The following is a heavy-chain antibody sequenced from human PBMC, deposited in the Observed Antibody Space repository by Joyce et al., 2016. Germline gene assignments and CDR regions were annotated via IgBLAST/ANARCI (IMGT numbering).Heavy chain of an antibody. J-gene: IGHJ4*02. V-gene: IGHV4-59*01. CDR3: ARVGSSWSFGY. D-gene: IGHD6-13*01. CDR2: IFYTGST. CDR1: GDSIGTYY. Sequence: QVQLQESGPGLVKPSETLSLTCTVSGDSIGTYYWNFMRQPPGKGLEWIGYIFYTGSTNYNPSLKSRVTMSVDMSKNQFSLNLNSVTAADTAGYYCARVGSSWSFGYWGQGTLVTVSS.